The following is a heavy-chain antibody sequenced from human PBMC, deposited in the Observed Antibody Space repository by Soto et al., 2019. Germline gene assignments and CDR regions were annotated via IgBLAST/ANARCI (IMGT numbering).Heavy chain of an antibody. CDR2: INQSGST. Sequence: QVQLQQWGAGLLKPSETLSLTGAVYGGSFSGYYWSWIRQPPGKGLEWIGEINQSGSTNYNPSLKSRVTISVDTPKTQSSLKLSAVTAADTAVYYWARTYSSSWSPFDPWGQGTLVTVSS. D-gene: IGHD6-13*01. CDR3: ARTYSSSWSPFDP. V-gene: IGHV4-34*01. CDR1: GGSFSGYY. J-gene: IGHJ5*02.